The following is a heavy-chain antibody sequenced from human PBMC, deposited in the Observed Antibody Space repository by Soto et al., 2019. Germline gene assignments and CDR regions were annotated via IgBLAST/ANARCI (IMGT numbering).Heavy chain of an antibody. CDR1: GGSISSGGYS. CDR3: ARSGDRDYFDY. Sequence: QLQLQESGSGLVKPSQTLSLTCAVSGGSISSGGYSWSWIRQPPGKGLEWIGYIYHSGSTYYNPPLKSRVTISVDRSKNQFSLKLTSVTAADTAVYYCARSGDRDYFDYWGQGTLVTVSS. J-gene: IGHJ4*02. D-gene: IGHD2-21*01. V-gene: IGHV4-30-2*01. CDR2: IYHSGST.